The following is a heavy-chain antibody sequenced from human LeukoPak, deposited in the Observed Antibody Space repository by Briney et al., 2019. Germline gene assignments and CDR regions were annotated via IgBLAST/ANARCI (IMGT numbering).Heavy chain of an antibody. D-gene: IGHD3-16*02. Sequence: ASVKVSCKASGGTFSSYAISWVRQAPGQGLEWMGGIIPIFGTANYAQKFQGRVTITADESTSTAYMELSSLRSEDTAVYYCARGYDDYVWGSYRYTNWFDPWGQGTLVTVSS. J-gene: IGHJ5*02. CDR2: IIPIFGTA. V-gene: IGHV1-69*13. CDR1: GGTFSSYA. CDR3: ARGYDDYVWGSYRYTNWFDP.